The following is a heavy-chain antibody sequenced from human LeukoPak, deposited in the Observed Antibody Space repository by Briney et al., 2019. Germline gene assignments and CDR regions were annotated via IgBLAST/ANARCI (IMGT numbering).Heavy chain of an antibody. CDR3: AKVDDSSGYGDAFDI. CDR1: GFTFDDYA. CDR2: ISWNSGSI. V-gene: IGHV3-9*01. D-gene: IGHD3-22*01. Sequence: QTGGSLRLSCAASGFTFDDYAMHGVRQALGKGLDGVSGISWNSGSIGYADSVKGRFTISRDNAKNSLYLQMNSLRAEDTALYYCAKVDDSSGYGDAFDIWGQGTMVTVSS. J-gene: IGHJ3*02.